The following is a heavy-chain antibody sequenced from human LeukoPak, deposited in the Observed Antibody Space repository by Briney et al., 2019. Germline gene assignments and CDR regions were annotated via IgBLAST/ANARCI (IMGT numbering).Heavy chain of an antibody. CDR2: ISSSSTYI. CDR3: ASLSSSGRIDY. CDR1: GFTFSDYR. V-gene: IGHV3-21*01. J-gene: IGHJ4*02. D-gene: IGHD3-22*01. Sequence: GGSLRLSCAASGFTFSDYRMDWVRQAPGKGLEWVSSISSSSTYIYYADSVKGRFTISRDNAKNSLYLQMNSLRAEDTAVYYCASLSSSGRIDYWGQGTLVTVSS.